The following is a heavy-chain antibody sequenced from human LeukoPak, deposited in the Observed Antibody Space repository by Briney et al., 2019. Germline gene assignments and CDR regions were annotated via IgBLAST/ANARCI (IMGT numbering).Heavy chain of an antibody. CDR1: GYSFTSYW. CDR2: IYPGDSDT. D-gene: IGHD2-15*01. J-gene: IGHJ4*02. V-gene: IGHV5-51*01. Sequence: GESLQISCKGSGYSFTSYWIGWVRQLPGKGLEWMGIIYPGDSDTRYSPSFQGQVTISADKSISTAYLQWSSLKASDTAMYYCARLERFCSGGTCYFGYWGQGTLVTVSS. CDR3: ARLERFCSGGTCYFGY.